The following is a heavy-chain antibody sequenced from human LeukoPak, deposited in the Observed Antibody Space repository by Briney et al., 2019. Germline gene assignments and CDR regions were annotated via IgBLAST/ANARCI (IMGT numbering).Heavy chain of an antibody. J-gene: IGHJ4*02. D-gene: IGHD6-6*01. CDR2: IKSKTDGGTT. CDR3: ATDSSSSSYY. Sequence: GGSLGLSCAASGFSFSNAWMSWVRQAPGKGLEWVGRIKSKTDGGTTEYAAPVKGRLNISRDDSKNTLYLQMNSLKTEGTAVYYCATDSSSSSYYWGQGTLVTVSS. CDR1: GFSFSNAW. V-gene: IGHV3-15*01.